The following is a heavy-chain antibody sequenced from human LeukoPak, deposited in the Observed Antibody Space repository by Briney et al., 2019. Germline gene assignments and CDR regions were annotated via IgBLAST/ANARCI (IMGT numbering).Heavy chain of an antibody. V-gene: IGHV3-23*01. CDR3: AKDWLSSGWYYFDY. J-gene: IGHJ4*02. Sequence: PGGSLRLSCAASGFTFSSYAMSWVRQAPGKGLEWVSSISGSGGSTYYADSVKGRFTISRDNSKNTLYLQMNSLRAEDTAVYYCAKDWLSSGWYYFDYWGQGTLVTVSS. CDR1: GFTFSSYA. CDR2: ISGSGGST. D-gene: IGHD6-19*01.